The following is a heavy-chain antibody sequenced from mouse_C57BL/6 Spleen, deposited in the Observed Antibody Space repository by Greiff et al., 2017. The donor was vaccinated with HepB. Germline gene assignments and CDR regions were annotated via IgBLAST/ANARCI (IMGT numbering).Heavy chain of an antibody. D-gene: IGHD1-1*01. CDR2: IYPRDGST. V-gene: IGHV1-78*01. CDR1: GYTFTDHT. Sequence: VQLQQSDAELVKPGASVKISCKVSGYTFTDHTIHWMKQRPEQGLEWIGYIYPRDGSTKYNEKFKGKATLTADKSSSTAYMQLNSLTSEDSAVYFCAREEIYYYGSSYGFAYWGQGTLVTVSA. CDR3: AREEIYYYGSSYGFAY. J-gene: IGHJ3*01.